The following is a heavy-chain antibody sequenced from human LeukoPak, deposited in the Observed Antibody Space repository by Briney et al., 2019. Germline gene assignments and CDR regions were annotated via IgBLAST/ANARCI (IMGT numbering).Heavy chain of an antibody. J-gene: IGHJ4*02. CDR3: ATTMIAEYYFDY. CDR2: IYHSGST. V-gene: IGHV4-38-2*01. D-gene: IGHD3-22*01. CDR1: GYSISSGYY. Sequence: SETLSLTCAVSGYSISSGYYWGWIRQPPGEGLEWIGSIYHSGSTYYNPSLKSRVTISVDTSKNQFSLKLSSVTAADTAVYYCATTMIAEYYFDYWGQGTLVTVSS.